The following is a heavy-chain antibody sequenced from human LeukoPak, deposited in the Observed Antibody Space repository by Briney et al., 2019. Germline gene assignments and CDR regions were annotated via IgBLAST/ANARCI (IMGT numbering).Heavy chain of an antibody. D-gene: IGHD2-2*01. J-gene: IGHJ4*02. CDR1: GGSISSSHFY. CDR3: ARQGRGCSSSSCYSE. CDR2: VYDSGSA. Sequence: PSETLSLTCTVSGGSISSSHFYWGWIRQTPGKGLEWIGSVYDSGSAYHNPSITSRVTISVDVSKNQFSLNLRSVTAADTAVYYCARQGRGCSSSSCYSEWGQGTLVTVSS. V-gene: IGHV4-39*01.